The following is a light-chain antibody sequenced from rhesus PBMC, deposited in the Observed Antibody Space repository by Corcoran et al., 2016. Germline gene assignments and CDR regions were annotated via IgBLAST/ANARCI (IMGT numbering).Light chain of an antibody. J-gene: IGKJ4*01. V-gene: IGKV3-24*04. CDR3: QQSGDSLT. Sequence: ETVVTQYPATLSLSLGETATLSCRASRMVGTYLAWYQQNPGQPPRLLIYVASSRAPGIPDRFSGSGSGTDFPLSISSLEPEDVGVYYCQQSGDSLTFGGGTKVELK. CDR2: VAS. CDR1: RMVGTY.